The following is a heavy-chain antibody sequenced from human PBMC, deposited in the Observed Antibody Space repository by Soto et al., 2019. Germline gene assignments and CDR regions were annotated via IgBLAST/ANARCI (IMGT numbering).Heavy chain of an antibody. D-gene: IGHD3-16*01. CDR1: GGSISSSSYC. J-gene: IGHJ3*02. Sequence: SETLSHTCTFSGGSISSSSYCLGWIRKPPGKGLEWIGSIYYSGSTYYNPSLKSRVTISVDTSKNQFSLKLSSVTAADTAVYYCARLGARRSSAFDIWGQGTMVTVSS. CDR3: ARLGARRSSAFDI. CDR2: IYYSGST. V-gene: IGHV4-39*01.